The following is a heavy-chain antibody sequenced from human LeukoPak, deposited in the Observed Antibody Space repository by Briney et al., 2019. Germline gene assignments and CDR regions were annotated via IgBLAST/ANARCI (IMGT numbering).Heavy chain of an antibody. Sequence: SETLSLTCTVSGGSISSYYWSWIRQPPGKGLEWIGYIYYSGSTNYNPSLKSRVTISVDTSKNQFSLKLSSVTAADTAVYYCARDRWSIAERYYFDYWGQGTLVTVSS. CDR1: GGSISSYY. CDR3: ARDRWSIAERYYFDY. D-gene: IGHD6-6*01. CDR2: IYYSGST. V-gene: IGHV4-59*12. J-gene: IGHJ4*02.